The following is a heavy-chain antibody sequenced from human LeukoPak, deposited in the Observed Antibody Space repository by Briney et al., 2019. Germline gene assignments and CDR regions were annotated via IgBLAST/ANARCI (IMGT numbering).Heavy chain of an antibody. CDR1: GFTFSSYE. CDR2: ISSSGSTI. D-gene: IGHD5-12*01. CDR3: ARTRYSGYEDY. V-gene: IGHV3-48*03. J-gene: IGHJ4*02. Sequence: GGSLRLSCAASGFTFSSYEMNWVRQAPGKGLEWVSYISSSGSTIYYADSVKGRFTISRDNAKNSLYLQMNSLGPEDTAVYYCARTRYSGYEDYWGQGTLVTVSS.